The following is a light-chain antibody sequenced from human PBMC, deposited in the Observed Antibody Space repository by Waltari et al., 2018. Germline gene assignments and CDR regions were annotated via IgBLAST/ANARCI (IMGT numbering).Light chain of an antibody. Sequence: DIQMTQSPSSLSASVGDKVTITCRASQTISSFLHWYQQKPGRAPKLLVTAVSTLQSGVPSRFSGTESGTDFTLTISNLQPEDFATYYCQQSYDTPPTFGQGT. CDR3: QQSYDTPPT. CDR2: AVS. J-gene: IGKJ2*01. V-gene: IGKV1-39*01. CDR1: QTISSF.